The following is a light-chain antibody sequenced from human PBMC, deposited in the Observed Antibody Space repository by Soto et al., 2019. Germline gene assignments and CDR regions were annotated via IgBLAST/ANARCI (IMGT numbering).Light chain of an antibody. Sequence: EIVLTQSPATLSLSPGERATLSCRASQSVSRYLAWDQQKPGQAPRLLIYDTSHRATGIPDRFSGSGSGTDFTLTISSLEPEDFTVYYCQQRSSWPTFGGGTKVEIK. J-gene: IGKJ4*02. V-gene: IGKV3-11*01. CDR1: QSVSRY. CDR3: QQRSSWPT. CDR2: DTS.